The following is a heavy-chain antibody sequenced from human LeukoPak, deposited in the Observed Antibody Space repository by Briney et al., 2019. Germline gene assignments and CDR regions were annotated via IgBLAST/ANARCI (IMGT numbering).Heavy chain of an antibody. CDR2: ISYDGSNK. Sequence: PGGSLRLSCAASGFTFSSYGMHWVRQAPGKGLEWVAVISYDGSNKYYADSVKGRFTISRDNSKNTLYLQMNSLRAEDTAVYYCAKGKLVPWYFDLWGRGTLVTVSS. CDR3: AKGKLVPWYFDL. J-gene: IGHJ2*01. CDR1: GFTFSSYG. D-gene: IGHD6-13*01. V-gene: IGHV3-30*18.